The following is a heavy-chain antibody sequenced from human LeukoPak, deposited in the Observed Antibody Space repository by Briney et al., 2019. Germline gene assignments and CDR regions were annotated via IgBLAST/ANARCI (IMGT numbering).Heavy chain of an antibody. CDR3: ARGRGVVPAAI. D-gene: IGHD2-2*02. CDR1: GYTFTGYY. CDR2: SNPNSGGT. V-gene: IGHV1-2*02. J-gene: IGHJ4*02. Sequence: ASVKVSCKASGYTFTGYYMHWVRQAPGQGLGLMGWSNPNSGGTNYAQKCQGRVTMTRDTSISTAYMELSRLRSDDTAVYYCARGRGVVPAAIWGQGTLVTVSS.